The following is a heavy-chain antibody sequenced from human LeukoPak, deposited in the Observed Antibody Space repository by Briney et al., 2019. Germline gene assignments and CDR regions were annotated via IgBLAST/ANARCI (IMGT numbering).Heavy chain of an antibody. CDR2: INTNTGNP. V-gene: IGHV7-4-1*02. J-gene: IGHJ3*02. D-gene: IGHD3-22*01. CDR3: ARVVHPYDYESSGLTYDAFDI. CDR1: GYTFISYP. Sequence: ASVKVSCKASGYTFISYPMNWVRQAPGQGLEWLGWINTNTGNPTYAQGFTGRFVFSLDTSVNTAYLQISSLKAEDTAVYYCARVVHPYDYESSGLTYDAFDIWGQGTMVTVSS.